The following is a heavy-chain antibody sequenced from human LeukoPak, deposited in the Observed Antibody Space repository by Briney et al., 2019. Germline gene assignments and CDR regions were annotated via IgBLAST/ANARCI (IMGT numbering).Heavy chain of an antibody. D-gene: IGHD4-17*01. CDR2: IYYSGST. CDR3: ARLGLLTTYYFDY. J-gene: IGHJ4*02. Sequence: PSETLSLTCTVSGGSISSYYWSWIRQPPGKGLEWIGYIYYSGSTYYNPSLKSRVTISVDTSKNQFSLKLSSVTAADTAVYYCARLGLLTTYYFDYWGQGTLVTVSS. V-gene: IGHV4-59*12. CDR1: GGSISSYY.